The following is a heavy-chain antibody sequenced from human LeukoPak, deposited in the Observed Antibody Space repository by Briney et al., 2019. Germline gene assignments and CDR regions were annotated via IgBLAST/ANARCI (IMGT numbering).Heavy chain of an antibody. Sequence: ASLKVSCKASGYTFTRYAMNWVRQAPGQAPEWMGWINTNTGNPTYAQGFTGRFVFSLDTSVSTTFLQITSLKAEHTAVYYCARAPYDSSGYYVYWGQGTLVTVSS. D-gene: IGHD3-22*01. CDR3: ARAPYDSSGYYVY. CDR2: INTNTGNP. J-gene: IGHJ4*02. CDR1: GYTFTRYA. V-gene: IGHV7-4-1*02.